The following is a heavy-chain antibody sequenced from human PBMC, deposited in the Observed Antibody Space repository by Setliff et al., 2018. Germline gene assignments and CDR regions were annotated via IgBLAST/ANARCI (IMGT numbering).Heavy chain of an antibody. D-gene: IGHD6-19*01. Sequence: SETLSLTCTVSGGSISSYYWSWTRQPAGKGLEWIGHIYIGGSANYNPSLKSRVTMSIDTSKNQFSLMLYSVTAADTAIYYCAREQWLDPPGYYYMDVWAKGTTVTVSS. CDR1: GGSISSYY. CDR2: IYIGGSA. V-gene: IGHV4-4*07. CDR3: AREQWLDPPGYYYMDV. J-gene: IGHJ6*03.